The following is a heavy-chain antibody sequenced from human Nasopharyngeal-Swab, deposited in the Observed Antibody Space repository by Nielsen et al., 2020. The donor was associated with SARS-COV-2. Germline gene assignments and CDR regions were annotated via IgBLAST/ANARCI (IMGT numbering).Heavy chain of an antibody. Sequence: ASVKVSCKASGFPFSHYFMHWVRQAPGQGLEWMGVITPSGGATNYARKFRGRVTMTRDPSTSTVYLDLSSLKSEDTAVYFCASEPGGMAAPGKHFDPWGQGALVTVSS. J-gene: IGHJ5*02. V-gene: IGHV1-46*01. CDR1: GFPFSHYF. CDR3: ASEPGGMAAPGKHFDP. CDR2: ITPSGGAT. D-gene: IGHD6-13*01.